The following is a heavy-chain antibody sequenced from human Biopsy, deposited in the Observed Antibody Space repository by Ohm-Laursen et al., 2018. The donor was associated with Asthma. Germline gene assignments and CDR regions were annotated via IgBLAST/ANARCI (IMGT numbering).Heavy chain of an antibody. CDR1: GFTFDDYA. CDR2: VSWNSGGI. V-gene: IGHV3-9*01. D-gene: IGHD6-13*01. J-gene: IGHJ4*02. CDR3: VKDIRLQLWGFDS. Sequence: SLRLSCSASGFTFDDYAMHWVRQAPGTGLEWVSGVSWNSGGIDYADSVKGRFTISRDNAKNSLYLQMNSLRGADTALYYCVKDIRLQLWGFDSWGQGTLVTVSS.